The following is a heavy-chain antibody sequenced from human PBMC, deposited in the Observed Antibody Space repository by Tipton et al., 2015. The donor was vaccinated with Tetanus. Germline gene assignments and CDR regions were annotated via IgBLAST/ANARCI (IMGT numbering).Heavy chain of an antibody. CDR3: ARHRGRLRWQMGLTNWFDP. V-gene: IGHV4-34*01. Sequence: TLSLTCAVYGGSFSGYYWSWIRQPPGKGLEWIGEINHSGSTNYNPSLKSRVTISVDTSKNQFSLKLSSVTAADTAVYYCARHRGRLRWQMGLTNWFDPWGQGTLVTVSS. CDR1: GGSFSGYY. D-gene: IGHD4-23*01. CDR2: INHSGST. J-gene: IGHJ5*02.